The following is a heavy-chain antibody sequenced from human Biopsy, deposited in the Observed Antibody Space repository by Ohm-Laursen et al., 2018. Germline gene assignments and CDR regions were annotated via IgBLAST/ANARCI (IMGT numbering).Heavy chain of an antibody. Sequence: SHTLSLTCTVSGFSINTGGYYWTSTRQHPGTGPDWVGYIHYSGNTLYNPSLKGRFTISVDTSRNQFSLKLTSVTAADTALYYCARAGGGKIYGLWGQGTLVTVSS. J-gene: IGHJ4*02. CDR1: GFSINTGGYY. CDR3: ARAGGGKIYGL. V-gene: IGHV4-31*03. CDR2: IHYSGNT. D-gene: IGHD3-16*01.